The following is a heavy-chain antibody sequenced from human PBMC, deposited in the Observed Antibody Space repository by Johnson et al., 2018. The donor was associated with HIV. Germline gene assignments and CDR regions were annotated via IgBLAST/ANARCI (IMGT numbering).Heavy chain of an antibody. D-gene: IGHD1-14*01. CDR1: GFTVSSNY. CDR3: ARDPDLDAFDI. CDR2: IYSGGST. Sequence: VQLVESGGGLIQPGGSLRLSCAASGFTVSSNYMSWVRQAPGKGLEWVSVIYSGGSTYYADSVNGRFTISRDNSKKTLYLQMNRLRAEDTAVYYCARDPDLDAFDIWGQGTMVTVSS. V-gene: IGHV3-53*01. J-gene: IGHJ3*02.